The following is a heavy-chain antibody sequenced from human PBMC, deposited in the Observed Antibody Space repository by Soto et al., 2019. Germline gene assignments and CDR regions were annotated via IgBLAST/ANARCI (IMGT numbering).Heavy chain of an antibody. CDR3: AKGRCTNGGCYFMARGYSGYDF. V-gene: IGHV3-23*01. CDR2: ISGSGGST. D-gene: IGHD5-12*01. Sequence: EVQLLESGGGLVQPGGSLRLSCAASGFTFSSYAMSWVRQAPGKGLEWVSAISGSGGSTYYADSVKGRFTISRDNSKNTRYLQMNSLRAANTDVYYCAKGRCTNGGCYFMARGYSGYDFWGQGLLVTVSS. CDR1: GFTFSSYA. J-gene: IGHJ4*02.